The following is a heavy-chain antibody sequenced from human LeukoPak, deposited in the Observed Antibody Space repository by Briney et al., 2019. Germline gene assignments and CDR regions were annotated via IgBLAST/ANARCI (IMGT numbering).Heavy chain of an antibody. CDR1: GGSISSYY. CDR2: IYYSGST. CDR3: ARDTYYYDSSGLRGGSDAFVI. V-gene: IGHV4-59*01. Sequence: SETLSLTCTVSGGSISSYYWSWIRQPPGKGLEWIGYIYYSGSTNYNPSLKSRVTISVDTSKNQFSLKLSSVTAADTAVYYCARDTYYYDSSGLRGGSDAFVIWGQGTMVTVSS. J-gene: IGHJ3*02. D-gene: IGHD3-22*01.